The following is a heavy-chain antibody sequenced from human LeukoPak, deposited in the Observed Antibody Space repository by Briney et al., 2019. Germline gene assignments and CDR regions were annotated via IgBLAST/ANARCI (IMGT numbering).Heavy chain of an antibody. D-gene: IGHD4-17*01. J-gene: IGHJ4*02. CDR1: GGSFSGYY. Sequence: MPSETLSLTCAVYGGSFSGYYWSWIRQPPGKGLEWIGYIYYSGSTNYNPSLKSRVTISVDTSKNQFSLKLSSVTAADTAVYYCARSGLDTVTTLFDYWGQGTLVTVSS. V-gene: IGHV4-59*01. CDR2: IYYSGST. CDR3: ARSGLDTVTTLFDY.